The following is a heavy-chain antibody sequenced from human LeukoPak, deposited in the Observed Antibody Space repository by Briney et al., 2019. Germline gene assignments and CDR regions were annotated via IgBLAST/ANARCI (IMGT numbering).Heavy chain of an antibody. CDR3: ARDLRGCSSTSCYSNWFDH. J-gene: IGHJ5*02. CDR2: IIPIFGTA. V-gene: IGHV1-69*13. CDR1: GYTFTSYD. Sequence: SMKVSCKASGYTFTSYDISWVRQAPGQGLEWMGGIIPIFGTANYAQKFQGRVTITADESTSTAYMELSSLRSEDTAVYYYARDLRGCSSTSCYSNWFDHWGQGTLVTVSS. D-gene: IGHD2-2*01.